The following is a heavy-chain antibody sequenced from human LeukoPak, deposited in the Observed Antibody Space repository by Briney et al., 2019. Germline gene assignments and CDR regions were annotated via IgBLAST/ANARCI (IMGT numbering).Heavy chain of an antibody. CDR2: IYTSGST. CDR1: GGSISSYY. Sequence: SETLSLTCTVSGGSISSYYWSWIRQPAGKGLEWIGRIYTSGSTNYNPSLKSRVTMSVDTSKNQFSLKLSSGTAADTAVYYCARGHQQKEYNWFDPWGQGTLVTVSS. V-gene: IGHV4-4*07. J-gene: IGHJ5*02. CDR3: ARGHQQKEYNWFDP.